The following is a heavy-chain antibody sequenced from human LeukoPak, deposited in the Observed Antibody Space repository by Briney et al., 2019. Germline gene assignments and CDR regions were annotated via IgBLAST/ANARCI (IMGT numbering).Heavy chain of an antibody. J-gene: IGHJ4*02. CDR2: ISGSGGST. CDR1: GFTFSSYA. D-gene: IGHD2-2*01. Sequence: GGSLRLSCAASGFTFSSYAMSWVRQAPGKGLEWVPAISGSGGSTYYADSVKGRFTISRDNSKNTLYLQMNSLRAEDTAVYYCAKDPGYCSSTSCYFLDYWGQGTLVTVSS. CDR3: AKDPGYCSSTSCYFLDY. V-gene: IGHV3-23*01.